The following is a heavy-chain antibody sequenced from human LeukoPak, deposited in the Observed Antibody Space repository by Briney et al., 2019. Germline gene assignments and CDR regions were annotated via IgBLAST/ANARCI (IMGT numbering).Heavy chain of an antibody. V-gene: IGHV3-74*01. Sequence: GGSLRLSCAASGFTFSIYWMHWVRQAPGKGLVWVSRMYSDGSSTTYADFVRGRFTISRDNTTNTLELQMSSLRAEETAVYYCARRADDRSWSYFDFWGQGTLATVSS. CDR1: GFTFSIYW. J-gene: IGHJ4*02. CDR2: MYSDGSST. CDR3: ARRADDRSWSYFDF. D-gene: IGHD6-13*01.